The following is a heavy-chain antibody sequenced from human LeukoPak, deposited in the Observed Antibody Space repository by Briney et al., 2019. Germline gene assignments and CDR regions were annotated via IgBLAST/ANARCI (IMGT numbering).Heavy chain of an antibody. V-gene: IGHV4-61*02. D-gene: IGHD5-18*01. CDR3: ARDLAYSYQN. CDR1: GGSISSGSYY. CDR2: IYTSGST. Sequence: SETLSLTCTVSGGSISSGSYYWSWIRQPAGKGLEWIGRIYTSGSTNYNPSLKSRVTISVDTSKNQFSLKLSSVTAADTAVYYCARDLAYSYQNWGQGTLVTVSS. J-gene: IGHJ4*02.